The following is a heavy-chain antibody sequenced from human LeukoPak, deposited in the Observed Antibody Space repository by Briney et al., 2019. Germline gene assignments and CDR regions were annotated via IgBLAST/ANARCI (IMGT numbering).Heavy chain of an antibody. J-gene: IGHJ3*02. V-gene: IGHV1-69*13. CDR1: GYTFTSYA. D-gene: IGHD1-26*01. CDR3: ARESGSYPDAFDI. Sequence: SVKVSCKASGYTFTSYAISWVRQAPGQGLEWMGGIIPIFGTANYAQKFQGRVTITADESTSTAYMELSSLRSEDTAVYYCARESGSYPDAFDIWGQGTMVAVSS. CDR2: IIPIFGTA.